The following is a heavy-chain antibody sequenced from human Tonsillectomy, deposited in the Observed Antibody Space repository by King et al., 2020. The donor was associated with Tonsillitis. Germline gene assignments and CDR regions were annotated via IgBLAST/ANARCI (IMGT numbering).Heavy chain of an antibody. CDR2: IYSSGPT. J-gene: IGHJ4*02. CDR1: GGSISSYY. V-gene: IGHV4-59*08. CDR3: ARRVRGYSYGYFDY. D-gene: IGHD5-18*01. Sequence: QMQLQESGPGLVKPSETLSLTCTVSGGSISSYYWSWIRQPPGKGLEWIGYIYSSGPTNYNPSLKSRVSISVDTSKNQFSLKLSSVTAADTAVYYCARRVRGYSYGYFDYWGQGTLVTVSS.